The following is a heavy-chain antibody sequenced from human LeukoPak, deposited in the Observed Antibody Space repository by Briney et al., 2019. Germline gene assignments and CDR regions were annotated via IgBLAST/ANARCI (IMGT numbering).Heavy chain of an antibody. CDR2: IYDSGST. CDR1: GGSIGSGGLY. D-gene: IGHD6-19*01. J-gene: IGHJ1*01. V-gene: IGHV4-30-2*01. Sequence: SETLSLTCTVSGGSIGSGGLYWNWIRQPPGKGPEWIGNIYDSGSTSYNPSLKSRVTISVDRSKNQFSLKLSSVTAADTAVYYCATSQWPVLDFQRWGQGTLVTVSS. CDR3: ATSQWPVLDFQR.